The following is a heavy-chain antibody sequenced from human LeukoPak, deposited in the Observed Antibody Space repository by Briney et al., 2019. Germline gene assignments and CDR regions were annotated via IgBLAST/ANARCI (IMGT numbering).Heavy chain of an antibody. CDR1: GFTFSSYA. Sequence: PGGSLRLSCAASGFTFSSYAMHWVRQAPGKGLEWVAVISYDGSNKYYADSVKGRFTISRDNSKNTLHLQMNSLRAEDTAVYYCARDGPYYDILTATGTSYFDYWGQGTLVTVSS. CDR2: ISYDGSNK. D-gene: IGHD3-9*01. J-gene: IGHJ4*02. CDR3: ARDGPYYDILTATGTSYFDY. V-gene: IGHV3-30*04.